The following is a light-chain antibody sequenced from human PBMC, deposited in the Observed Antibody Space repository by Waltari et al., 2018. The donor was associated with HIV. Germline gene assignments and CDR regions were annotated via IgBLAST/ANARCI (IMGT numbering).Light chain of an antibody. CDR1: SSDIGDYDY. CDR2: DVS. CDR3: CSYTSSSVL. J-gene: IGLJ3*02. Sequence: QSALTQPASVSGSPGQSITISCTGTSSDIGDYDYISWYQKHPGKPPQLIISDVSHRPSGCSNLFSGSKSGNTASLTLSGLQAEDEADYYCCSYTSSSVLFGGGTTLTVL. V-gene: IGLV2-14*03.